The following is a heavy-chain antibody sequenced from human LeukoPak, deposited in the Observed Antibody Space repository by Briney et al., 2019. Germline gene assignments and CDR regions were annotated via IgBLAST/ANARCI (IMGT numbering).Heavy chain of an antibody. J-gene: IGHJ5*02. V-gene: IGHV4-4*07. CDR3: ARDSSSWYPNWFDP. CDR1: GGSISSYY. CDR2: IYTSGST. Sequence: TSETLSLTCTVSGGSISSYYWSWIRQPAGKGLEWLGRIYTSGSTNYNPSLKSRVTMSVDTSKNQFSLKLSSVTAADTAVYYCARDSSSWYPNWFDPWGQGTLVTVSS. D-gene: IGHD6-13*01.